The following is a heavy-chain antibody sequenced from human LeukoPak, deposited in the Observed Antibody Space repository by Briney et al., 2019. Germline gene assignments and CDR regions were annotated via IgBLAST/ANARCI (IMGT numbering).Heavy chain of an antibody. V-gene: IGHV4-61*02. D-gene: IGHD1-26*01. Sequence: SQTLSLTCTVSGDSISRGRYYWSWVRQLAGRELEWIGRIYASGKTDYNPYTPSLKSRVAMSLDTPKNQVSLYLTSVTAADTAMYFCARSFSEKFYFESWGQGTLVTVSS. J-gene: IGHJ4*02. CDR3: ARSFSEKFYFES. CDR2: IYASGKT. CDR1: GDSISRGRYY.